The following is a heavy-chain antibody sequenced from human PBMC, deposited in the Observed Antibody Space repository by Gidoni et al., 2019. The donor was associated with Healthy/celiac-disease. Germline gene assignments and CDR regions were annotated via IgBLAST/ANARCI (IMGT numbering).Heavy chain of an antibody. V-gene: IGHV3-53*01. D-gene: IGHD3-10*01. CDR1: GFTVSTSY. CDR2: SYSGGST. J-gene: IGHJ3*02. Sequence: EVQLVESGGGLISPGGSLRLSCAASGFTVSTSYMSWVRQAPGKGLEWVSVSYSGGSTYYADSVKGRFTISRDNSKNTLYLQMNSRRAEDTAVYYCARERGRAFDIWGQGTMVTVSS. CDR3: ARERGRAFDI.